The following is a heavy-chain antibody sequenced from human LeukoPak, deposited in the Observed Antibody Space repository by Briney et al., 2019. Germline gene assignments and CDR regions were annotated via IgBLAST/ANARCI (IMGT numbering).Heavy chain of an antibody. Sequence: GGSLRLSCATSGFTFSRSAMSWVRQAPEKGLEWLAAISGDGDSTYYADSVKGRFTISRDNSENTVYLQMNSLRADETAVYYCARDFWDDFEYFDLWGRGTLVTVSS. D-gene: IGHD3-3*01. CDR2: ISGDGDST. J-gene: IGHJ2*01. V-gene: IGHV3-23*01. CDR1: GFTFSRSA. CDR3: ARDFWDDFEYFDL.